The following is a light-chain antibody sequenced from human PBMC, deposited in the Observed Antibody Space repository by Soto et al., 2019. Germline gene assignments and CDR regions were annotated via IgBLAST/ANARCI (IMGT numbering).Light chain of an antibody. J-gene: IGKJ3*01. CDR1: QDIRNF. V-gene: IGKV1-27*01. CDR3: QQYSSVPV. CDR2: AAS. Sequence: DIQMTQSPTSLSASVGDRVTITCRASQDIRNFVARYQQKPGKAPKLLIYAASTLQSGVPSRFSGSVSGTDFTLTTNSLQPEDVATYSCQQYSSVPVFGPGTKVYIK.